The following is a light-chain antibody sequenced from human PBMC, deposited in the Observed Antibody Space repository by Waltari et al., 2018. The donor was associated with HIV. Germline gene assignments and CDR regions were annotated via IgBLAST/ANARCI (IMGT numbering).Light chain of an antibody. V-gene: IGLV1-44*01. Sequence: QSVLTQPPSASGTSGQRVTISCSGSDFNIGANTVNWYHQVPGMAPKLLIYSDHQRPSGVPDGFSGSKAGTSASLAISGLQSEEEANYYCSSWDDSLNGVWVFGGGTKVTVL. CDR3: SSWDDSLNGVWV. CDR2: SDH. J-gene: IGLJ2*01. CDR1: DFNIGANT.